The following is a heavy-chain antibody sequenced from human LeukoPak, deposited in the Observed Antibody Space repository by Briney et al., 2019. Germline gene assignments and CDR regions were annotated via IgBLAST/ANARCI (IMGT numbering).Heavy chain of an antibody. J-gene: IGHJ4*02. CDR3: ARQVLIAAAGPFDY. V-gene: IGHV4-59*08. CDR1: GGSISSYY. CDR2: IYYSGST. D-gene: IGHD6-13*01. Sequence: PSETLSLTCTVSGGSISSYYWSWIRQPPGKGLEWIGYIYYSGSTNYNSSLKSRVTISVDTSKNQFSLKLSSVTAADTAVYYCARQVLIAAAGPFDYWGQGTLVTVSS.